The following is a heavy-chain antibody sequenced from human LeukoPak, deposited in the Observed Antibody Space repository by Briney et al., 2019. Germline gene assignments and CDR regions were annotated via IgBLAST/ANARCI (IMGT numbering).Heavy chain of an antibody. CDR2: IWYDGSNK. D-gene: IGHD6-13*01. CDR3: ASDGIAVGRGIGYFDY. Sequence: GGSLRLSCAASGFTFRRYGMHWVRHAPGKGLEWGAVIWYDGSNKYYADSVKGRFTISRDNSENTLYLQTNSLRAEDTALYYCASDGIAVGRGIGYFDYWGQGTLVTVSS. J-gene: IGHJ4*02. CDR1: GFTFRRYG. V-gene: IGHV3-33*01.